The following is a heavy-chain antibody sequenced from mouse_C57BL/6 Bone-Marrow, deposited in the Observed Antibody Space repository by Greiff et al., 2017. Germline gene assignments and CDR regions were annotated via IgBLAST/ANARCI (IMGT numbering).Heavy chain of an antibody. CDR1: GYTFTSYW. CDR2: IDPSDSYT. CDR3: ARWCDWIYWYFDV. J-gene: IGHJ1*03. V-gene: IGHV1-69*01. Sequence: VQLQQSGAELVMPGASVKLSCKASGYTFTSYWMHWVKQRPGQGLEWIGEIDPSDSYTNYNKKFKGKSTLTVDKSSSTAYMQLSSLTSEDSAVYYCARWCDWIYWYFDVWGTGTTVTVSS. D-gene: IGHD2-13*01.